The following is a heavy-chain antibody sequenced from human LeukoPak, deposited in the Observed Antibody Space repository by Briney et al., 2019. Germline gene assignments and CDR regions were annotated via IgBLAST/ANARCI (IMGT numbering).Heavy chain of an antibody. D-gene: IGHD3-22*01. Sequence: ASVKVSCKASGYTSTSYDINWVRQATGQGLEWMGWMNPNSGNTGYAQKFQGRVTMTRNTSISTAYMELSSLRSEDTAVYYCARALTQYYDSSAAAGYWGQGTLVTVSS. J-gene: IGHJ4*02. CDR3: ARALTQYYDSSAAAGY. CDR2: MNPNSGNT. CDR1: GYTSTSYD. V-gene: IGHV1-8*01.